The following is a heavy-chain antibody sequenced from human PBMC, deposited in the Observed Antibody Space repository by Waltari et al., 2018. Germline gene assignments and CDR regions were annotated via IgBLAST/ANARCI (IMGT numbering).Heavy chain of an antibody. Sequence: QVELRESGPGLVEPAESLSPTCSVARGITTQGAWCWVRKTPGRGLEWLGFFYASGDTRFHPSLGGRATISLDTAKNQYSLHLTSVTAADMGVYYCARGGSPSLDYWGPG. CDR2: FYASGDT. J-gene: IGHJ4*02. D-gene: IGHD3-10*01. CDR1: RGITTQGA. V-gene: IGHV4-4*09. CDR3: ARGGSPSLDY.